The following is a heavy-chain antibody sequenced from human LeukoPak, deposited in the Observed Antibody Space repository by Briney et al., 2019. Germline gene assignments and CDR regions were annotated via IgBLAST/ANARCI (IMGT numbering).Heavy chain of an antibody. J-gene: IGHJ3*02. D-gene: IGHD4-17*01. Sequence: GRSLRLSCAGSGFTLSSNAMHWVRQAPGKGLEWVAVLLYDGSSKYYADSVKGRFTISRDNSKNTLYLQMNSLRAEDTAVYYCARDEAVMTTVLSDAFDIWGQGTMVTVSS. CDR2: LLYDGSSK. V-gene: IGHV3-30-3*01. CDR3: ARDEAVMTTVLSDAFDI. CDR1: GFTLSSNA.